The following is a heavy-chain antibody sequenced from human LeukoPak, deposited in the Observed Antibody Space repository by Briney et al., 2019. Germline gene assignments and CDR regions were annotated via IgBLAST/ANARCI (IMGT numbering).Heavy chain of an antibody. CDR3: ARAFRARYFDL. V-gene: IGHV4-59*08. J-gene: IGHJ2*01. D-gene: IGHD2/OR15-2a*01. CDR1: GGSITSYF. CDR2: IYYSVST. Sequence: SETLSLTCSVSGGSITSYFWSWIRQPPGKGLEWIGYIYYSVSTNYNPSLKSRVTISVDTSKNQFSLKLSSVTAADTAVYYCARAFRARYFDLWGRGTLVTVSS.